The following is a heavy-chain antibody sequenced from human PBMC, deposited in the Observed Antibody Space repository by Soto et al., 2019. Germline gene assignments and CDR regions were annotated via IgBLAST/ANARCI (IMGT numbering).Heavy chain of an antibody. CDR1: GFTFSSYG. V-gene: IGHV3-15*01. CDR3: TTAPADFWSGYYQHYYYYYGMDV. Sequence: PGGSLRLSCAASGFTFSSYGMHWVRQAPGKGLEWVAVIWYDGGTTDYAAPVKGRFTISRDDSKNTLYLQMNSLKTEDTAVYYCTTAPADFWSGYYQHYYYYYGMDVWGQGTTVTVS. CDR2: IWYDGGTT. D-gene: IGHD3-3*01. J-gene: IGHJ6*02.